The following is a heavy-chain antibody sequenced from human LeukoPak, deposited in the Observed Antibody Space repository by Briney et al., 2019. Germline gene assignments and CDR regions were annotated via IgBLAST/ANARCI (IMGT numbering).Heavy chain of an antibody. CDR1: GGSINSATYY. D-gene: IGHD6-25*01. CDR3: ARRLNAFDI. CDR2: IYYTGST. Sequence: PSRTLSLTCTVSGGSINSATYYWSWIRQHPGKGLEWIGYIYYTGSTYYNPSLKSRVTMSVDTSKNQFSLKLSSVTAADTAVYYCARRLNAFDIWGQGTLVTVSS. J-gene: IGHJ3*02. V-gene: IGHV4-31*03.